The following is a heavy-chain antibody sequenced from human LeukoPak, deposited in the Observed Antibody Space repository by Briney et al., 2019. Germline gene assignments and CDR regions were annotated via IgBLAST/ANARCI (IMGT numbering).Heavy chain of an antibody. CDR3: ARHSYYDILTGYSTYYFDD. Sequence: SETLSLTCTVSGGSISSSSYYWGWIRQPPGKGLEWIGSIYYSGSTYYNPSLKSRVTISVDTSKNQFSLKLSSVTAADTAVYYCARHSYYDILTGYSTYYFDDWGQGTLVTVSS. D-gene: IGHD3-9*01. CDR1: GGSISSSSYY. J-gene: IGHJ4*02. V-gene: IGHV4-39*01. CDR2: IYYSGST.